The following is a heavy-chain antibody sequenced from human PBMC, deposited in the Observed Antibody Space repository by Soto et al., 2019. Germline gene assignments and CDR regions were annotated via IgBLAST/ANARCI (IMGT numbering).Heavy chain of an antibody. D-gene: IGHD1-1*01. CDR1: GYTFTSYD. CDR2: MNPNSGNT. J-gene: IGHJ4*02. Sequence: ASVKVSCKASGYTFTSYDINWVRQATGQGLEWMGWMNPNSGNTGYAQKFQGRVTMTRNTSISTAYMELSRLRSEDTAVYYCARDGISFPAYFDYWGQGTLVTVSS. CDR3: ARDGISFPAYFDY. V-gene: IGHV1-8*01.